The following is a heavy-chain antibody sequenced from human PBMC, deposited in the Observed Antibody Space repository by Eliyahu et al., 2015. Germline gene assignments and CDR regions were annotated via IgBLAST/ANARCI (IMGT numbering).Heavy chain of an antibody. CDR3: ARDQGPSGRFYYLGL. D-gene: IGHD2-15*01. Sequence: QVQLVQSGAEVRKPGASVKVSCQTSGYIFNDYYIYWVRQAPGEGLEWMGWINPRSGSTHFAQKFRGRATMTRDTSSNTVDMDLHNLTPDDTAMYFCARDQGPSGRFYYLGLWGRGTLVTVSS. CDR1: GYIFNDYY. J-gene: IGHJ2*01. CDR2: INPRSGST. V-gene: IGHV1-2*02.